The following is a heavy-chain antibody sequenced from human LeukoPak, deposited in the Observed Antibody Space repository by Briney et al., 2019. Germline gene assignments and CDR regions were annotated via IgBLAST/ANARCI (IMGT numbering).Heavy chain of an antibody. CDR2: ISGSGGST. D-gene: IGHD2-2*02. J-gene: IGHJ5*02. Sequence: GGSLRLSCVASGFTFSSYAMSWVRQAPGKGLEWVSAISGSGGSTYYADSVKGRFTISRDNSKNTLYLQMNSLRAEDTAVYYCAKLSAAISDIDWFDPWGQGTLVTVSS. CDR1: GFTFSSYA. V-gene: IGHV3-23*01. CDR3: AKLSAAISDIDWFDP.